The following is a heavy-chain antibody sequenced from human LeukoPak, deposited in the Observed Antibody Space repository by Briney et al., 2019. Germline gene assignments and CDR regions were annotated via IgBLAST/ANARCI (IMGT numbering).Heavy chain of an antibody. J-gene: IGHJ4*02. Sequence: PSETLSLTCAVYGGSFSGYYWSWIRQPPGKGLEWSGEINHSGSTNYNPSLKSRVTISVDTSKNQCSLKLSSVTAADTAVYYCARGPYYYGSGSYDYWGQGTLVTVSS. D-gene: IGHD3-10*01. CDR3: ARGPYYYGSGSYDY. V-gene: IGHV4-34*01. CDR2: INHSGST. CDR1: GGSFSGYY.